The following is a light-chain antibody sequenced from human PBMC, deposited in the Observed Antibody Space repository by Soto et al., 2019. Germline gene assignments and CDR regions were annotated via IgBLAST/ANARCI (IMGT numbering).Light chain of an antibody. J-gene: IGKJ2*01. CDR2: DAS. V-gene: IGKV3-11*01. CDR1: QSVSSY. CDR3: QQRSNWPFT. Sequence: EIVLTQSPATLSLSPGGRATLSCRASQSVSSYLVWYQQKPGQAPRLLIYDASNRATGIPARFSGSGSGTDFTLTINSLEPEDFALYYCQQRSNWPFTFGQGTILEI.